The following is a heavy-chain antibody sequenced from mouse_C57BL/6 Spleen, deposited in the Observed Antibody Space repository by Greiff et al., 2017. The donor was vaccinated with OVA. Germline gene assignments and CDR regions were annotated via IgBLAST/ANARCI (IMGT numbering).Heavy chain of an antibody. J-gene: IGHJ2*01. CDR3: ASLTGY. Sequence: EVKLMESGPELVKPGASVKISCKASGYTFTDYYMNWVKQSHGKSLEWIGDINPNNGGTSYNQKFKGKATLTVDKSSSTAYMELRSLTSEDSAVYYCASLTGYWGQGTTLTVSS. CDR2: INPNNGGT. CDR1: GYTFTDYY. V-gene: IGHV1-26*01.